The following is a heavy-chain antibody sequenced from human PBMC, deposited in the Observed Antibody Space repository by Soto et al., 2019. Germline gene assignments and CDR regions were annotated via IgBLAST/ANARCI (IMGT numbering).Heavy chain of an antibody. Sequence: PSETLSLTCTVSGGSISSYYWSWIRQPPGKGLEWIGYIYYSGSTNYNPSLKSRVTISVDTSKNQFSLKLSSVTAADTAVYYCARHVGYCSGGSCYPGESDYWGQGTLVTVSS. V-gene: IGHV4-59*08. D-gene: IGHD2-15*01. CDR3: ARHVGYCSGGSCYPGESDY. J-gene: IGHJ4*02. CDR1: GGSISSYY. CDR2: IYYSGST.